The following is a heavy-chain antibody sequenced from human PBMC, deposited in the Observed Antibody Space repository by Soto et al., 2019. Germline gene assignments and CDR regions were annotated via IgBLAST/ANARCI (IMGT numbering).Heavy chain of an antibody. J-gene: IGHJ6*02. CDR1: GYTFTKFH. D-gene: IGHD1-26*01. V-gene: IGHV1-46*01. CDR3: ARDPQWELGRPPTYYYGMDV. Sequence: ASVKVSCKASGYTFTKFHIHWVRQAPGQGLEWMGMIDPSGGVTRDAQRFQGRITMTSDTSTSSVYMELRGLTSEDTAVYYCARDPQWELGRPPTYYYGMDVWGQGTTVTVSS. CDR2: IDPSGGVT.